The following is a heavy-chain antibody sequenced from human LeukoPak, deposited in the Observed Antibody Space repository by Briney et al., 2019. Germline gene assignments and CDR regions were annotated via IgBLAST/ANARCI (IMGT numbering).Heavy chain of an antibody. CDR1: GGSISSGGYY. D-gene: IGHD6-13*01. CDR2: IYYSGST. Sequence: SETLSLTCTVSGGSISSGGYYWSWIRQHPGKGLEWIGYIYYSGSTYYNPSLKSRVTILVDTSKNQFSLKLSSVTAADTAVYYCARVVDSSSWYSFSFGWFDPWGQGTLVTVSS. J-gene: IGHJ5*02. CDR3: ARVVDSSSWYSFSFGWFDP. V-gene: IGHV4-31*03.